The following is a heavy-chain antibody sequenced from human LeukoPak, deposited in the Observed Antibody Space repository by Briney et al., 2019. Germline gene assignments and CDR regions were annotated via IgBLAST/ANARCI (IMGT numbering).Heavy chain of an antibody. CDR2: ISGSDGST. Sequence: AGGSLRLSCAASGFTFSRYAMSWVRQAPGKGLEWVSAISGSDGSTNYADSVKGRFTISRDNSKNTLYLQMNSLRAEDTAVYYCAKGSGSARGYYFDYWGQGTLVTVSA. CDR3: AKGSGSARGYYFDY. V-gene: IGHV3-23*01. J-gene: IGHJ4*02. CDR1: GFTFSRYA. D-gene: IGHD3-10*01.